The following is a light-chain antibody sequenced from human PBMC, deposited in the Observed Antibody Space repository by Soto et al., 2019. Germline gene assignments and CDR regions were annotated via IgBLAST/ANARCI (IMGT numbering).Light chain of an antibody. J-gene: IGKJ5*01. Sequence: ELVMTQSPATLSVSPGARATLSCRSSQSVSSNLAWYQQKPGQAPRLLIYGASTRATGIPARFSGSGSGTEFTLTIRSLQSEDLAVYYCQQYNNWPPITVGQGTRLEIK. CDR2: GAS. CDR1: QSVSSN. V-gene: IGKV3-15*01. CDR3: QQYNNWPPIT.